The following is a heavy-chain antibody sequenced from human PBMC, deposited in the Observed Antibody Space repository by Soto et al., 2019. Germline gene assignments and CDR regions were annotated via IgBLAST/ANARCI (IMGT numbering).Heavy chain of an antibody. CDR1: GFTFSSYW. D-gene: IGHD3-22*01. Sequence: EVQLVESGGGLVQPGGSLRLSCAASGFTFSSYWMHWVHQAPGKGLVWVSRINSDGSSTSYADSVKGRFTISRDNAKNTLYLQMNSLRAEDTAVYYCTTSQDYYDSSGYDYTFDYWGQGTLVTVSS. J-gene: IGHJ4*02. CDR3: TTSQDYYDSSGYDYTFDY. CDR2: INSDGSST. V-gene: IGHV3-74*01.